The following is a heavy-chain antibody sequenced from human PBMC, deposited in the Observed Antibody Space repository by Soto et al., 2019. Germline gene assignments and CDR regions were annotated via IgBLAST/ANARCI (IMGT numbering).Heavy chain of an antibody. J-gene: IGHJ4*01. V-gene: IGHV2-5*02. Sequence: QITLKESGPTLVKPTQTLTLTCTFSGFSLSTSGVGVGWIRQPPGKALEWLALIYWDDDKRYSPSLKSRLTITKTTSKNQVVLTMTTMDPADTATYYSAHRQAEAGSFDYWGHGTLVTVS. D-gene: IGHD6-19*01. CDR1: GFSLSTSGVG. CDR2: IYWDDDK. CDR3: AHRQAEAGSFDY.